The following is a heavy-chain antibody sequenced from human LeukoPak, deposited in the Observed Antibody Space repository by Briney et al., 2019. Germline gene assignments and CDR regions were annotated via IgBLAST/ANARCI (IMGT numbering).Heavy chain of an antibody. CDR3: ARKEGTI. CDR1: GGYISRDF. J-gene: IGHJ4*02. V-gene: IGHV4-59*01. D-gene: IGHD2-2*01. CDR2: IYDSGST. Sequence: PSETLSLTCTVSGGYISRDFWSWIRQPPGKGLEWIGYIYDSGSTNYNPSLKSRVTMSIDTSKNQFSLRLTSVTAADTAVYYCARKEGTIWGQGTLVTVSS.